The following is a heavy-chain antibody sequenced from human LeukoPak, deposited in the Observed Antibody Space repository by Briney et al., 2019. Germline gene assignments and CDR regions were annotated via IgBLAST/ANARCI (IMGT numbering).Heavy chain of an antibody. V-gene: IGHV4-61*02. CDR1: GGSISSGSYY. CDR3: ARDGGNFDY. D-gene: IGHD2-15*01. CDR2: IYTSGST. Sequence: SQTLSLTCTVSGGSISSGSYYLSWIRHPAGKGLEWIGRIYTSGSTNYNPSLKSRVTISVDTSKNQFSLKLSSVTAADTAVYYCARDGGNFDYWGQGTLVTVSS. J-gene: IGHJ4*02.